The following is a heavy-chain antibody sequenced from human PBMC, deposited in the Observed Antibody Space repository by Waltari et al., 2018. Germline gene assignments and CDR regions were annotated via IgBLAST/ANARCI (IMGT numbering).Heavy chain of an antibody. V-gene: IGHV3-7*03. D-gene: IGHD2-15*01. J-gene: IGHJ4*02. CDR2: INQDGSET. Sequence: EVQLEESGGGLVQPGGSLRLSCAASGFTFNRYWRDWVRQAPGKGLGWVAIINQDGSETHYVESVKGRFTISRDNAKNALYLQVNSLRVEDTAIYYCVRDAIYGRRSFDSWGQGTPVTVSS. CDR1: GFTFNRYW. CDR3: VRDAIYGRRSFDS.